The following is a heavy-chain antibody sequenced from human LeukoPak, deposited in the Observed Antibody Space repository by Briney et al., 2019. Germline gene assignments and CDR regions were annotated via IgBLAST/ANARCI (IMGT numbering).Heavy chain of an antibody. CDR2: INPNSGGT. Sequence: ASVKVSCKTSGYTFTDYYLHWVRQAPGQGLEWMGWINPNSGGTNYAQKLQGRVTMTTDTSTSTAYMELRSLRSDDTAVYYCARAPTYYYDSSPHYYWGQGTLVTVSS. J-gene: IGHJ4*02. CDR3: ARAPTYYYDSSPHYY. CDR1: GYTFTDYY. D-gene: IGHD3-22*01. V-gene: IGHV1-2*02.